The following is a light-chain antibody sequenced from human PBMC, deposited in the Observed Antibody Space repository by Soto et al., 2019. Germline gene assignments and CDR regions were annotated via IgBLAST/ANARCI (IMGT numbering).Light chain of an antibody. CDR3: QKYDDVRQ. Sequence: DIQMTHSPSSLSASVGDPVTITCQASQDITNHLNWYQQKPGKAPNLLIYDASHLETGVPSRFSGGGSGTYCTLTISSLQPEDIATYYCQKYDDVRQFGPGNKVDF. V-gene: IGKV1-33*01. J-gene: IGKJ3*01. CDR2: DAS. CDR1: QDITNH.